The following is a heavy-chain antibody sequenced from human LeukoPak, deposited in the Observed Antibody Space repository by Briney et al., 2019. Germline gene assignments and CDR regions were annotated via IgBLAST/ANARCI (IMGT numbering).Heavy chain of an antibody. J-gene: IGHJ4*02. CDR2: IYYSGST. CDR1: GGSISTYY. Sequence: PSETLSLTCTVSGGSISTYYWSWIRQPPGKGLEWIGCIYYSGSTNYNPSLKSRVTISVDTSKNQFSLKLSSVTAADTAVYYCARSHSVWTSFDYWGQGTLVTASS. V-gene: IGHV4-59*01. D-gene: IGHD3/OR15-3a*01. CDR3: ARSHSVWTSFDY.